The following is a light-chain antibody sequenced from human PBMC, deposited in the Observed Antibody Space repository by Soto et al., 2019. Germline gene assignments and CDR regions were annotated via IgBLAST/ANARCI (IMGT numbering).Light chain of an antibody. J-gene: IGKJ1*01. CDR1: QSFRGL. CDR2: DAY. V-gene: IGKV3-11*01. CDR3: QQRHMWPIT. Sequence: ILLTQSPATLSLSPGERATLSCRASQSFRGLLAWYQQKPGQAPRLLIYDAYNRATGIPPRFSGSGSGTDFTLTISSLEPEDSEVYYCQQRHMWPITFGQGTKVDIK.